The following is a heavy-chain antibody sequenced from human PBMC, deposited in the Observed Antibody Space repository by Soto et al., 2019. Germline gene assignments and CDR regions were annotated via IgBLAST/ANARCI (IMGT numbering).Heavy chain of an antibody. Sequence: SETLSLTCTVSGGSISSYYWGWIRQPPGKGLEWIGSIYYSGSTYYNPSLKSRVTISVDTSKNQFSLKLSSVTAADTAVYYCARQITSKGLGLLWFGELSPPDAFDIWGQGTMVTVSS. CDR1: GGSISSYY. CDR3: ARQITSKGLGLLWFGELSPPDAFDI. V-gene: IGHV4-39*01. CDR2: IYYSGST. D-gene: IGHD3-10*01. J-gene: IGHJ3*02.